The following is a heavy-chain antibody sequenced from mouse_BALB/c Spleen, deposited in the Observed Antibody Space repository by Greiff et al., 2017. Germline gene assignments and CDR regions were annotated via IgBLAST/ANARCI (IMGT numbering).Heavy chain of an antibody. Sequence: DVKLVESGGGLVQPGGSLRLSCATSGFTFSDFYMAWVRQPPGKRLEWIAASRNKANDYTTEYSASVKGRFIVSRDTSQSILYLQMNALRAEDTAIYYCARDWDAMDYWGQGTSVTVSS. CDR2: SRNKANDYTT. V-gene: IGHV7-1*02. D-gene: IGHD4-1*01. CDR3: ARDWDAMDY. J-gene: IGHJ4*01. CDR1: GFTFSDFY.